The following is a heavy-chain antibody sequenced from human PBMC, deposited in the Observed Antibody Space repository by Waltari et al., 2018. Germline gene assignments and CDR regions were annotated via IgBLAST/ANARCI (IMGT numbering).Heavy chain of an antibody. CDR1: GFTFSSHA. V-gene: IGHV3-23*01. J-gene: IGHJ4*02. Sequence: EVQLLESGGGLVQPGGSLRLSCAASGFTFSSHALSWVRQAPGKGLEWVSAISGSGGSTYYADSVKGRFTISRDNSKNTLYLQMNSLRAEDTAVYYCAARVQGGFFDYWGQGTLVTVSS. D-gene: IGHD3-10*01. CDR2: ISGSGGST. CDR3: AARVQGGFFDY.